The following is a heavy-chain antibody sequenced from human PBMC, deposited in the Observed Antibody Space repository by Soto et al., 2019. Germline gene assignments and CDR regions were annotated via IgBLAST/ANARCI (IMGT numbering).Heavy chain of an antibody. CDR2: INPNSGGT. CDR1: GYTNTDTY. V-gene: IGHV1-2*02. Sequence: DSGKPSCEASGYTNTDTYMHWVIQAPGQGLEWMGWINPNSGGTNYAQKFQGRVTMTRDTSISTAYMELSRLRSDDTAVYYGASEWAAKQLDLMYFCGQGTTVIGS. J-gene: IGHJ6*01. CDR3: ASEWAAKQLDLMYF. D-gene: IGHD6-6*01.